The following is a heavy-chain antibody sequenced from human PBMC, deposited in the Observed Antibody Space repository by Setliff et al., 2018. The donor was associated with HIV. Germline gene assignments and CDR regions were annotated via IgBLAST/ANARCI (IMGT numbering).Heavy chain of an antibody. CDR3: ARDRSYYGSGPEGNAFDV. D-gene: IGHD3-10*01. CDR2: ITYSSTYI. CDR1: GFTFSTYG. J-gene: IGHJ3*01. V-gene: IGHV3-21*01. Sequence: PGGSLRLSCTASGFTFSTYGMNWVRQAPGKGLQWVSSITYSSTYIYYADSVRGRFTISRDNAKNSLYLQMNSLRAGDTAIYYCARDRSYYGSGPEGNAFDVWGPGTMVTVSS.